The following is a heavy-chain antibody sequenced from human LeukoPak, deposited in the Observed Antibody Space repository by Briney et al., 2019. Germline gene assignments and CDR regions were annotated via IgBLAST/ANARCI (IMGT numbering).Heavy chain of an antibody. D-gene: IGHD3-16*01. V-gene: IGHV3-23*01. CDR1: GFTLSNFA. Sequence: RTGGSLRLSCTASGFTLSNFAMSWVRRAPGKGLEWVSGNTGSVEYYANSVKGRFTISRDNSKNTLYLQMNSLVAEDTATYYCARGSDWASYNELEYWGQGTLVTVSS. CDR2: NTGSVE. CDR3: ARGSDWASYNELEY. J-gene: IGHJ4*02.